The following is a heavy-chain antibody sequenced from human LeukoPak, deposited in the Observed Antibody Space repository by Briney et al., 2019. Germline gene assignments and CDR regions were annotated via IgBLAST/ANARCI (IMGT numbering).Heavy chain of an antibody. V-gene: IGHV1-2*02. CDR1: GHTFTGYY. CDR2: INPNSGGT. D-gene: IGHD3-22*01. CDR3: ARVVEVGVRGFQY. J-gene: IGHJ1*01. Sequence: GASVKVSCKPSGHTFTGYYLHWVRQAPRQGPEWMGWINPNSGGTYYVQKFKGRITMTRDTSISTAYMELNRLISDDTAVYYCARVVEVGVRGFQYWGRGTLVTVSS.